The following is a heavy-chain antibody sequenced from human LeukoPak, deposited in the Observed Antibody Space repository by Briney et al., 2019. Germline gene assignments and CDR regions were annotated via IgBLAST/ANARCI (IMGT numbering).Heavy chain of an antibody. CDR3: AREDGYPRDYFDY. V-gene: IGHV3-48*03. J-gene: IGHJ4*02. Sequence: GGSLRLSCAASGFTFSSYEMNWVRQAPGEGLQWVSYISSSGSTIYYADSVKGRFTISRDNAKNSLYLQMNSLRAKDTAVYYCAREDGYPRDYFDYWGQGTLVTVSS. CDR2: ISSSGSTI. D-gene: IGHD5-24*01. CDR1: GFTFSSYE.